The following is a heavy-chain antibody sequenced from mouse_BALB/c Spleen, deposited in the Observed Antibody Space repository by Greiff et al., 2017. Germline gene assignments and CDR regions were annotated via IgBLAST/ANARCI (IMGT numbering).Heavy chain of an antibody. J-gene: IGHJ2*01. V-gene: IGHV1-54*01. CDR2: INPGSGGT. CDR3: ARDLTSDY. D-gene: IGHD5-1*01. CDR1: GYAFTNYL. Sequence: VQLQQSGAELVRPGTSVKVSCKASGYAFTNYLIEWVKQRPGQGLEWIGVINPGSGGTNYNEKFKGKATLTADKSSSTAYMQLSSLTSDDSAVYFCARDLTSDYWGQGTTLTVSS.